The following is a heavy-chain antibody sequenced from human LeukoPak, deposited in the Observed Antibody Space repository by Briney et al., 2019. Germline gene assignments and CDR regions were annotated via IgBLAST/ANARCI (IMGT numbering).Heavy chain of an antibody. J-gene: IGHJ4*02. CDR1: GFTFSSYG. D-gene: IGHD4-11*01. Sequence: PWGSLRLSCAASGFTFSSYGMYWVRQAPGKGLEWVAVISYDGSNKYYADSVKGRFTISRDNSKNTLYLQMNSLRAEDTAVYYCAKILPDTVTADYWGQGTLVTVSS. V-gene: IGHV3-30*18. CDR3: AKILPDTVTADY. CDR2: ISYDGSNK.